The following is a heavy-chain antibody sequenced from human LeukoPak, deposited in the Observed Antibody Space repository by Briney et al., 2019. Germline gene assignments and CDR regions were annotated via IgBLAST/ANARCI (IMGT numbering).Heavy chain of an antibody. J-gene: IGHJ4*02. Sequence: GESLKISCKGSGYSFTSYWIGWVRQMPGKGLEWMGIIYPGDSDTRYSPSFQGQVTISADKSISTAYLQWSSLKASDTAMYYCARQVPYCSSTSCYFDYWGQGTLVTVSS. D-gene: IGHD2-2*01. V-gene: IGHV5-51*01. CDR2: IYPGDSDT. CDR3: ARQVPYCSSTSCYFDY. CDR1: GYSFTSYW.